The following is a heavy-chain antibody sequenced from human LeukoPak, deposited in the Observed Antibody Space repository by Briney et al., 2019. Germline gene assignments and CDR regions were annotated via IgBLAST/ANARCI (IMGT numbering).Heavy chain of an antibody. J-gene: IGHJ4*02. CDR3: TRDATYYLRYRYFDY. CDR2: RSRSSSTI. V-gene: IGHV3-48*01. CDR1: GVTFSSYG. D-gene: IGHD2/OR15-2a*01. Sequence: GGSLRLSCAASGVTFSSYGMHWVRQAPGKGLERVSYRSRSSSTIYYADSVKGRITIPRDNANNSLYLQSNILRAEDTAVYYCTRDATYYLRYRYFDYWGQGTLVPVSS.